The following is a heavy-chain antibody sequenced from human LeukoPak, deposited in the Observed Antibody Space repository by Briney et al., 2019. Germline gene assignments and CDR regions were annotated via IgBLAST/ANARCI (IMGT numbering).Heavy chain of an antibody. CDR1: GFDFRNSF. Sequence: PGGSLRLSCTASGFDFRNSFMSWVRQAPGKGLEWISYINSRSTTIYYADSVKGRFTISRDNGKNTVYLQMNNLGVDDTAVFYCGKGSLAVAATPLDFWGQGTLVTVSS. CDR2: INSRSTTI. V-gene: IGHV3-11*01. J-gene: IGHJ4*02. D-gene: IGHD6-19*01. CDR3: GKGSLAVAATPLDF.